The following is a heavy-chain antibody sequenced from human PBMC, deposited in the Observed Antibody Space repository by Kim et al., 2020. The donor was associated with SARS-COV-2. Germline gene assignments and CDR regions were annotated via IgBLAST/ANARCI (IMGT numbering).Heavy chain of an antibody. CDR1: GFTFNNYV. D-gene: IGHD6-19*01. CDR2: TSSDQSLR. J-gene: IGHJ1*01. CDR3: AIGSVSGTVYAEYFHD. Sequence: GRSLRLSCAASGFTFNNYVLHWVRQAPGKGLEWVAVTSSDQSLRFYTDSVKGRFTISRDNSRNTLYLQMDSLRPDDTAVYYCAIGSVSGTVYAEYFHDWGQGTLVTVSS. V-gene: IGHV3-30*10.